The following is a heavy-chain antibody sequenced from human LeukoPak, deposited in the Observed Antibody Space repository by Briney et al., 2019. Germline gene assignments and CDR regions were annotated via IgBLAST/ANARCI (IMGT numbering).Heavy chain of an antibody. CDR2: ISGSGGST. CDR1: GFTFSSYA. Sequence: PGGSLRLSCAASGFTFSSYAMSWVRQAPGKGLEWVSAISGSGGSTYYADSVKGRFTISRDNSKNTLYLQMNSLRAEDTAVYYCAKDRDSSSWAEYLQHWGQGTLVTVSS. D-gene: IGHD6-13*01. V-gene: IGHV3-23*01. CDR3: AKDRDSSSWAEYLQH. J-gene: IGHJ1*01.